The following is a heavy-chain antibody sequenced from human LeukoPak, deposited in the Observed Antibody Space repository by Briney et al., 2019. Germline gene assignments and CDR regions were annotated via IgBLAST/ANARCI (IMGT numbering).Heavy chain of an antibody. J-gene: IGHJ4*02. D-gene: IGHD1-7*01. CDR2: ISYVGSNK. CDR3: ARDQNYRFFDY. Sequence: GGSLRLSCAASGFTFSSYAMHWVRQAPGKGLEWVAVISYVGSNKYYADSVKGRFTISRDNSKNTLYLQMNSLRAEDTAVYYCARDQNYRFFDYWGQGTLVTVSS. V-gene: IGHV3-30*04. CDR1: GFTFSSYA.